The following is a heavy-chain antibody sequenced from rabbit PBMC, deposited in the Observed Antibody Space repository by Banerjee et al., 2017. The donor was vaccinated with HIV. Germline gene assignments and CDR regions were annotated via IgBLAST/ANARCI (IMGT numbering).Heavy chain of an antibody. CDR3: ARGDVGYAGWGYAPMDL. D-gene: IGHD4-2*01. V-gene: IGHV1S40*01. Sequence: QSLEESGGDLVKPGASLTLTCTASGIDFSSTYWICWVRQAPGKGLEWIGCINTGSSGSGYYASWAKGRFTISKTSSTTVTLQMTSLTAADTATYFCARGDVGYAGWGYAPMDLWGPGTLVTVS. J-gene: IGHJ3*01. CDR2: INTGSSGSG. CDR1: GIDFSSTYW.